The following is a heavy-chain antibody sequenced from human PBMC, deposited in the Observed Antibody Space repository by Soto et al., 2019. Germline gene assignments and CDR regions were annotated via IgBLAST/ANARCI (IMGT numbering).Heavy chain of an antibody. D-gene: IGHD1-26*01. CDR3: ARNGTYSSSLSRYSGMDG. V-gene: IGHV1-69*01. CDR2: IVPMLGTP. Sequence: QVQLVQSGAEVKEPGSSVRVSCKASGGTFDNFIMNWVRQTPGQGLEWMGGIVPMLGTPTYAEKFKGRVTISATGSSSTMDWGVTSLRSADTAIYYCARNGTYSSSLSRYSGMDGWGQGTTVTVSS. J-gene: IGHJ6*02. CDR1: GGTFDNFI.